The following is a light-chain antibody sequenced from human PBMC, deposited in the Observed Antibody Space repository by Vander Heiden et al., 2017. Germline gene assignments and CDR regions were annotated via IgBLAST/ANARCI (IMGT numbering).Light chain of an antibody. Sequence: DIVMSQSPDPLAVPLCERATIKGKSSQTILNSPNDRNYLAWYQQKPGQPPKQLIYWASTRESGVPSRFSGSGSGTDFALTISGLQAEDVAVYYGQQYYSTPPSYTFGPGTKVEIK. CDR3: QQYYSTPPSYT. V-gene: IGKV4-1*01. J-gene: IGKJ3*01. CDR2: WAS. CDR1: QTILNSPNDRNY.